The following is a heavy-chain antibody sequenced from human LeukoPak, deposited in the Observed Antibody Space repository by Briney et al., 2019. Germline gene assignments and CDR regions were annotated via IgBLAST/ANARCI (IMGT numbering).Heavy chain of an antibody. CDR3: ARDEGGQLNYFDY. CDR2: IYYSGST. CDR1: GGSIRSYY. J-gene: IGHJ4*02. V-gene: IGHV4-59*01. Sequence: SETLSLTCTVSGGSIRSYYWNWIRQSPGKSLEWIGYIYYSGSTNYNPSLKSRVTISVDTSKSQFSLKLSSVTAADTAVYYCARDEGGQLNYFDYWGQGTLVTVSS. D-gene: IGHD2-2*01.